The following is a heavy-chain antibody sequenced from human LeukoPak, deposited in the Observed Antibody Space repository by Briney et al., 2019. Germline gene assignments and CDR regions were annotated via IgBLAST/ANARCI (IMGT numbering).Heavy chain of an antibody. J-gene: IGHJ4*02. CDR3: ARHPYDILTGPPFDY. CDR1: GFTFRSDW. CDR2: INRDGRGT. D-gene: IGHD3-9*01. Sequence: GGSLRLSCAASGFTFRSDWMHWVRQAPGKALVWVSRINRDGRGTTYADSVKGRFTISRDNAKNTLYLQMNSLRAEDTAVYYCARHPYDILTGPPFDYWGQGTLVTVSS. V-gene: IGHV3-74*01.